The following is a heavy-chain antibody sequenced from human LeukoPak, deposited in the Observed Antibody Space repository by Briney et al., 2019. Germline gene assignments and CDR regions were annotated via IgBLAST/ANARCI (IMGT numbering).Heavy chain of an antibody. J-gene: IGHJ4*02. CDR3: AKGGEYLGYYFDY. D-gene: IGHD3-16*01. Sequence: GGSLRLSCAPSGFTFSSYAMSWVRQAPGRGLEWVSAISGSGGRTYYADSVKGRFTISSDNSTITLYLQLNSLRADGTAVDYCAKGGEYLGYYFDYWGQGTLVSV. CDR2: ISGSGGRT. CDR1: GFTFSSYA. V-gene: IGHV3-23*01.